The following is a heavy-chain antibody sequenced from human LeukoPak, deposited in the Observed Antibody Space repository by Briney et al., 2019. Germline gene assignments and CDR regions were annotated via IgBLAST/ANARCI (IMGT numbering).Heavy chain of an antibody. CDR3: AKRLGSSGWYYFDY. J-gene: IGHJ4*02. CDR2: ISGSGGST. D-gene: IGHD6-19*01. V-gene: IGHV3-23*01. CDR1: GFTFSSYA. Sequence: GGSLRLSCTASGFTFSSYAMSWVRQAPGKGLEWVSAISGSGGSTYYADSVKGRFTISRDNSKNTLYLQMNSLRAEDTAVYYCAKRLGSSGWYYFDYWGQGTLVTVSS.